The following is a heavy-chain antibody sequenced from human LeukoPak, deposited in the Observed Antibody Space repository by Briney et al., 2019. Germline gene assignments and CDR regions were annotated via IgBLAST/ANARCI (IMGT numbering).Heavy chain of an antibody. Sequence: GGSLTLSCAASGFTFSSYDMHWVRQAPGKGLEWVAFIRYDGSNKYYADSVKGRFTISRDNSKNTLYLQMNSLRAEDTAVYYCAKDRPYSSSSDADYWREATLVTVSS. CDR3: AKDRPYSSSSDADY. V-gene: IGHV3-30*02. D-gene: IGHD6-6*01. CDR2: IRYDGSNK. J-gene: IGHJ4*02. CDR1: GFTFSSYD.